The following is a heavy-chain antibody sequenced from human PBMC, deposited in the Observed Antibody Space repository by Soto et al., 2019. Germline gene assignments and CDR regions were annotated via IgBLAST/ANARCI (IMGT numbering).Heavy chain of an antibody. V-gene: IGHV4-30-2*01. CDR3: ARAGYCSGGSCYDGGYYYGMDV. Sequence: NPSETLSLTCAVSGGSISSGGYSWSWIRQPPGKGLEWIGYIYHSGSTYYNPSLKSRVTISVDRSKNQFSLKLSSVTAADTAVYYCARAGYCSGGSCYDGGYYYGMDVWGQGTTVTVSS. CDR1: GGSISSGGYS. CDR2: IYHSGST. D-gene: IGHD2-15*01. J-gene: IGHJ6*02.